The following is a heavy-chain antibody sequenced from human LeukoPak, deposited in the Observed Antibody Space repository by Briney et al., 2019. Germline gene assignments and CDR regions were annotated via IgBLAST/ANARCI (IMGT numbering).Heavy chain of an antibody. Sequence: GGSLRLSCAASGFTFSSYWMHWVRQAPGKGLVWVSRINSDGSSTSYADSVKGRFTISRDNARNTLYLQMNSLRAEDTAVYYCARLTMVLAFDIWGQGTMVTVSS. CDR2: INSDGSST. J-gene: IGHJ3*02. CDR3: ARLTMVLAFDI. CDR1: GFTFSSYW. D-gene: IGHD4/OR15-4a*01. V-gene: IGHV3-74*01.